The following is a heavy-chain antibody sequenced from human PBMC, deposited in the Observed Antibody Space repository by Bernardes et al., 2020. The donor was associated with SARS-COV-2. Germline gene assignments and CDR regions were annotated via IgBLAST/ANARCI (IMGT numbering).Heavy chain of an antibody. J-gene: IGHJ4*02. D-gene: IGHD5-18*01. CDR3: ARVPQRGYSYGYGR. Sequence: ASVKVSCKASGYTFTGYYMHWVRQAPGQGLEWMGWINPNSGGTNYAQKFQGRVTMTRDTSISTAYMELSRLRSDDTAVYYCARVPQRGYSYGYGRWGQGTLVTVSS. CDR1: GYTFTGYY. V-gene: IGHV1-2*02. CDR2: INPNSGGT.